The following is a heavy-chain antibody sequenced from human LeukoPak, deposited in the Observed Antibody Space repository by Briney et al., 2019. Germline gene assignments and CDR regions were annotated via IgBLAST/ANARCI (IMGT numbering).Heavy chain of an antibody. CDR1: GYTFTSYD. D-gene: IGHD4-17*01. V-gene: IGHV1-8*01. Sequence: ASVKVSCKASGYTFTSYDINWVRQATGQGLEWRGWMNPNSGNTGYAQKFQGRVTMTRNTSISTAYMELSSLRSEDTAVYYCARTYGDYPAWYYYYGMDVWGQGTTVTVSS. CDR2: MNPNSGNT. J-gene: IGHJ6*02. CDR3: ARTYGDYPAWYYYYGMDV.